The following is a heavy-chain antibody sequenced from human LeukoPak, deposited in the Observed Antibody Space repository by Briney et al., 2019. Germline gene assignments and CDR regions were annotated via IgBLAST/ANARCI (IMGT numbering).Heavy chain of an antibody. V-gene: IGHV3-74*01. CDR3: AREVVGYDILTGYLNWFDP. CDR2: INSDGSST. CDR1: GFKFSSYW. J-gene: IGHJ5*02. Sequence: GGSLRLSCAASGFKFSSYWMPWVRQDPGKGLVWVSRINSDGSSTSYADSVKGRFTISRDNAKNTLYLQMNSLRAEDTAAYYCAREVVGYDILTGYLNWFDPWGQGTLVTVSS. D-gene: IGHD3-9*01.